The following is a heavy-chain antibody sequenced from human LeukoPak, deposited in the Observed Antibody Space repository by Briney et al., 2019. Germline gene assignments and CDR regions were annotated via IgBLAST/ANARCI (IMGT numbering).Heavy chain of an antibody. V-gene: IGHV3-66*01. D-gene: IGHD6-19*01. CDR2: IYSADTT. CDR3: ASRVRLAGTESGFDY. J-gene: IGHJ4*02. Sequence: GGSLRLSCAASGFTFSSKYMSWVRQAPGKGLEWVLVIYSADTTYYSDSVKGRFTIFRERSKNTLYLQMNTLRVEDTALYYCASRVRLAGTESGFDYWGQGTLVTVS. CDR1: GFTFSSKY.